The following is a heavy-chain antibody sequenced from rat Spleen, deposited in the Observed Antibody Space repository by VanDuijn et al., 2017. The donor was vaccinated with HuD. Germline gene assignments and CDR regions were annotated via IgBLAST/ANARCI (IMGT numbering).Heavy chain of an antibody. V-gene: IGHV5-20*01. Sequence: EVQLVESGGGLVQPGRSLKLSCAASGFTFSDYYMAWVRQAPTQGLEWVASISYDGGSTYYRGSVKGRFTISRDNAKSTLYLQMDSLRSEDTATYYCVRLLGAPDWYFDFWGPGTMVTVSS. J-gene: IGHJ1*01. CDR3: VRLLGAPDWYFDF. CDR1: GFTFSDYY. D-gene: IGHD5-1*01. CDR2: ISYDGGST.